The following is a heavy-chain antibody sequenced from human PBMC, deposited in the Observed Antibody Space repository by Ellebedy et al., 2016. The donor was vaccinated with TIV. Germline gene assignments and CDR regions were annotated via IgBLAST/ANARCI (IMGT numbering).Heavy chain of an antibody. CDR2: MNHVGSEK. J-gene: IGHJ4*02. V-gene: IGHV3-7*05. CDR1: GFTFTTYW. D-gene: IGHD1-26*01. CDR3: ARTPNSPGATCHGAY. Sequence: GESLKISCAASGFTFTTYWMSWVRQAPGKGLEWVANMNHVGSEKYYVDSVKGRITSSRDNAQNSLYLHMNHLRAEDTAVYYSARTPNSPGATCHGAYWGQGVVVTAS.